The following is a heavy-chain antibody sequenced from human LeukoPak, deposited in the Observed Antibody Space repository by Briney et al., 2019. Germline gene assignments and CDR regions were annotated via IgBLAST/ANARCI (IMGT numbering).Heavy chain of an antibody. V-gene: IGHV3-23*01. Sequence: GGSLRLSCAASGFTFSSYAMSWVRQAPGKGLEWVSAISGSGGSTYYADSVKGRFTISRDNSKNTLYLQMSSLRAEDTAVYYCAKVPQIPPWYFDYWGQGTLVTVSS. CDR3: AKVPQIPPWYFDY. J-gene: IGHJ4*02. CDR2: ISGSGGST. CDR1: GFTFSSYA.